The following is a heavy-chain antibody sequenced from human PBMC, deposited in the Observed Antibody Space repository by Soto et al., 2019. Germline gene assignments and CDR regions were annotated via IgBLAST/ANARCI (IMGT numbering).Heavy chain of an antibody. CDR1: GFPFSSYG. CDR3: AKDRTLYSGSYYIDY. V-gene: IGHV3-30*18. J-gene: IGHJ4*02. D-gene: IGHD1-26*01. CDR2: ISYDGSNK. Sequence: WGSLRLSCAASGFPFSSYGMHWVRQAPGKGLEWVAVISYDGSNKYYADSVKGRFTISRDNSKNTLYLQMNSLRAEDTAVYYCAKDRTLYSGSYYIDYWGQGTLVTVSS.